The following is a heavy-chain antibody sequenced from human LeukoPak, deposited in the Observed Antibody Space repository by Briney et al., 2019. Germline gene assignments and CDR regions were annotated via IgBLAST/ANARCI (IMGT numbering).Heavy chain of an antibody. Sequence: VASVKVSCKASGYTFTSYAMHWVRQAPGQGLEWMGWINAGNGNTKYSQKFQGRVTITRDTSASTAYMELSSLRSEDTAVYYCARKGRVYYGSGSYYNGWFDPWGQGTLVTVSS. CDR3: ARKGRVYYGSGSYYNGWFDP. V-gene: IGHV1-3*01. CDR2: INAGNGNT. CDR1: GYTFTSYA. J-gene: IGHJ5*02. D-gene: IGHD3-10*01.